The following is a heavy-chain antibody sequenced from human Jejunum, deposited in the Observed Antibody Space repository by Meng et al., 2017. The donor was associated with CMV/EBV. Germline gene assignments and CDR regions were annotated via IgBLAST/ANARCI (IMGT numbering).Heavy chain of an antibody. CDR3: TTDRNYPSPAPQFDP. J-gene: IGHJ5*02. Sequence: FTCSPEGIIGVRQGPGGGLEGVGRIKGTTDGGTTDYAAPVKGRFTISRDDSKNTLYLQMNSLKTEDTAVYYCTTDRNYPSPAPQFDPWGQGTLVTVSS. CDR2: IKGTTDGGTT. V-gene: IGHV3-15*07. CDR1: FTCSPEG. D-gene: IGHD5-24*01.